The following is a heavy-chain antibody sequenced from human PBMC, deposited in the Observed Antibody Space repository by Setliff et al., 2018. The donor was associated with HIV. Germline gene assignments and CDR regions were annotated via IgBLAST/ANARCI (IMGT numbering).Heavy chain of an antibody. Sequence: ASVKVSCKSSAYTFSFSDINWVRQAPGQGLEWMGWMNPKSGNTGSAQKFQGRVTMTRNTSISTAYMELSSIRSEDTAMYYCARALRRPVAGSVQYYYYMDVWGKGTAVTVSS. CDR3: ARALRRPVAGSVQYYYYMDV. J-gene: IGHJ6*03. V-gene: IGHV1-8*02. CDR2: MNPKSGNT. D-gene: IGHD6-19*01. CDR1: AYTFSFSD.